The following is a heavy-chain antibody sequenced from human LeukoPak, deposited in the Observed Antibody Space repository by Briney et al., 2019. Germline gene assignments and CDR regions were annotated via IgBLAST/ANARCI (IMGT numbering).Heavy chain of an antibody. CDR1: GGSISSGTYY. J-gene: IGHJ4*02. D-gene: IGHD6-13*01. Sequence: PSETLSLTCTVSGGSISSGTYYWSWIRQHPGRGLEWIGYIYYNGGTYYNPSLKSRVTISVDTSKNQFSLRLSSVTAADTAVYYCARATFRSSTPDLYYFDYWGQGALVTVSS. CDR3: ARATFRSSTPDLYYFDY. CDR2: IYYNGGT. V-gene: IGHV4-31*03.